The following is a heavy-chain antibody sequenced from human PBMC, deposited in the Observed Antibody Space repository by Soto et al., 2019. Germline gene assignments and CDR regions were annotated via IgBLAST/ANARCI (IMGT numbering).Heavy chain of an antibody. V-gene: IGHV4-30-4*01. CDR2: IYYSGST. CDR1: CGSISSGDYY. CDR3: ARVVVVAATNWFDP. Sequence: PSETLSLTCTVSCGSISSGDYYWSWIRQPPGKGLEWIGYIYYSGSTYYNPSLKSRVTISVDTSKNQFSLKLSSVTAADTAVYYCARVVVVAATNWFDPWGQGTLVTVSS. J-gene: IGHJ5*02. D-gene: IGHD2-15*01.